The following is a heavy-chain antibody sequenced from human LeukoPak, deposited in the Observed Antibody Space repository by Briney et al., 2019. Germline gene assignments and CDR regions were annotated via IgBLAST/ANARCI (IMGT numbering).Heavy chain of an antibody. D-gene: IGHD1-26*01. CDR1: GYTFTSYA. Sequence: GASVKVSCKASGYTFTSYAMHWVRQAPGQRLEWMGWINAGNGNTKYSQKFQGRVTITRDTSASTAYMELSSLRSADTAVYYCARERWEQPFDYWGQGTLVTASS. J-gene: IGHJ4*02. V-gene: IGHV1-3*01. CDR3: ARERWEQPFDY. CDR2: INAGNGNT.